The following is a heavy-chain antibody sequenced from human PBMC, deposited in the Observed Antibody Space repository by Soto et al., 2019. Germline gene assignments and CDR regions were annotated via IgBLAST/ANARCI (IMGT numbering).Heavy chain of an antibody. V-gene: IGHV4-34*01. CDR1: GGSFSGYY. Sequence: SETLSLTCAVYGGSFSGYYWSWIRQPPGKGLEWIGEINHSGSTNYNPSLKSRVTISVDTSKNQFSLKLSSVTAADTAAYYCARGYCTNGVCSSFDYWGQGTLVTVSS. CDR3: ARGYCTNGVCSSFDY. J-gene: IGHJ4*02. CDR2: INHSGST. D-gene: IGHD2-8*01.